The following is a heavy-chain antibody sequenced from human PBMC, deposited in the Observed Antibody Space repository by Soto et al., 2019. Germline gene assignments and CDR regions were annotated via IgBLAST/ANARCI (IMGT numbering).Heavy chain of an antibody. CDR2: IYSGGKT. J-gene: IGHJ4*02. CDR3: ARVLTGDPCYFDY. CDR1: GFTVSSNY. D-gene: IGHD7-27*01. Sequence: GGSLRLSCAASGFTVSSNYMSWGRQAPGKGLGWVSVIYSGGKTYYADCVKGRFTISRDNSKNTLYLQMNSLRAEDTAVYYCARVLTGDPCYFDYWGQGTLVTVSS. V-gene: IGHV3-66*01.